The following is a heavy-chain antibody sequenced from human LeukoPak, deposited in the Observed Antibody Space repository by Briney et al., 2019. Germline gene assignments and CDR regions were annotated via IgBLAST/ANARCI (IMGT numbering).Heavy chain of an antibody. D-gene: IGHD4-17*01. V-gene: IGHV3-23*01. CDR1: GFTYRIYA. CDR2: ISGSGGST. J-gene: IGHJ4*02. CDR3: AKDADGDYSYYFDY. Sequence: GGPLRLSCAASGFTYRIYAMSWVRQAPGKGLEWVSAISGSGGSTYYADSVKGRFTISRDNSKNTLYLQMNSLRAEDTAVYYCAKDADGDYSYYFDYWGQGTLVTVSS.